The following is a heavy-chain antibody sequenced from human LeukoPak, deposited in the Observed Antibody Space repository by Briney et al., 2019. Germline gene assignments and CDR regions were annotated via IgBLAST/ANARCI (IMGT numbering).Heavy chain of an antibody. J-gene: IGHJ5*02. CDR1: GFTFSSYS. V-gene: IGHV3-23*01. Sequence: GGSLRLSCVASGFTFSSYSMNWVRQAPGKGLEWVSAISGSGGSTYYADSVKGRFTISRDNSKNTLYLQMNSLRAEDTAVYYCAKELYYYDSSGYSRWFDPWGQGTLVTVSS. CDR3: AKELYYYDSSGYSRWFDP. CDR2: ISGSGGST. D-gene: IGHD3-22*01.